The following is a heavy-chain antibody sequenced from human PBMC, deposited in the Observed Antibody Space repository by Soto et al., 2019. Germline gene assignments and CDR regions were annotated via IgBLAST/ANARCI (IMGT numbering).Heavy chain of an antibody. Sequence: GESLKISCKGSGYSFTSYWIGWVRQMPGKGLEWMGIIYPGDSDTRYSPSFQGQVTISADKSISTAYPQWSSLKASDTAMYYCAIYKGYYDFWSGYSPEYMDVWGKGTTVTVSS. J-gene: IGHJ6*03. V-gene: IGHV5-51*01. CDR3: AIYKGYYDFWSGYSPEYMDV. CDR2: IYPGDSDT. CDR1: GYSFTSYW. D-gene: IGHD3-3*01.